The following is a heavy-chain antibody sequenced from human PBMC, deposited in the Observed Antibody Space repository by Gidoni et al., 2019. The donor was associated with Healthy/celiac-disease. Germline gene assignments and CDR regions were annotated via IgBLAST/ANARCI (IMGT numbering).Heavy chain of an antibody. CDR3: ARGGGDYDSSGYYSRENWFDP. V-gene: IGHV3-30*04. J-gene: IGHJ5*02. CDR1: GFTFSSYA. Sequence: QVQLVESGGGVVQPGRSLRLSCAASGFTFSSYAMHWVRQAPGKGLEWVAVISYDGSNKYYADSVKGRFTISRDNSKNTLYLQMNSLRAEDTAVYYCARGGGDYDSSGYYSRENWFDPWGQGTLVTVSS. CDR2: ISYDGSNK. D-gene: IGHD3-22*01.